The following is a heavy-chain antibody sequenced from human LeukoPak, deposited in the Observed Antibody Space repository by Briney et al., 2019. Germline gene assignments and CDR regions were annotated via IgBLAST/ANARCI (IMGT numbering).Heavy chain of an antibody. CDR2: ISAYNGNT. J-gene: IGHJ6*02. V-gene: IGHV1-18*01. Sequence: ASVKVSCKASGGTFSSYATSWVRQAPGQGLEWMGWISAYNGNTNYAQKVQGRVTMTTDTSTSTAYMELRSLRSDDTAVYYCARGHYGMDVWGQGTTVTVSS. CDR1: GGTFSSYA. CDR3: ARGHYGMDV.